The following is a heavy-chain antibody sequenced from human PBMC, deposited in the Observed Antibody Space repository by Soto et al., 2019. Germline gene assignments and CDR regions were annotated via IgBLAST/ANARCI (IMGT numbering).Heavy chain of an antibody. CDR2: IIPIFGTA. J-gene: IGHJ6*02. Sequence: ASVKVSCKASGGTFSSYAISWVRQAPGQGLEWMGGIIPIFGTANYAQKFQGRVTITADESTSTAYMELSSLRSEDTAVYYCARDKEAAGTIVYYYGMDVWGQGTTVTVSS. D-gene: IGHD6-13*01. V-gene: IGHV1-69*13. CDR3: ARDKEAAGTIVYYYGMDV. CDR1: GGTFSSYA.